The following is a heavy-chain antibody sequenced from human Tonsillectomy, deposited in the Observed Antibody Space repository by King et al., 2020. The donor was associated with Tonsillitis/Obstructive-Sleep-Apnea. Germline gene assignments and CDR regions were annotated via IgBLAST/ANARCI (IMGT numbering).Heavy chain of an antibody. J-gene: IGHJ4*02. V-gene: IGHV3-43*01. CDR2: ISWDGSNT. CDR3: AKERGTIYFDS. Sequence: VQLVESGGVVVQPGGSLRLSCAASGFTFTDYTMHWVRQAPGKGLEWVSLISWDGSNTYHADSVKGRCTISRDNSKNSLYLQMNSLRTEDTALYYCAKERGTIYFDSWGQGTLVTVSS. CDR1: GFTFTDYT. D-gene: IGHD1-1*01.